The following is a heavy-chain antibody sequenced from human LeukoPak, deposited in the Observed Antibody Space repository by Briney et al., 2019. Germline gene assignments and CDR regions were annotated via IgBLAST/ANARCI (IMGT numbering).Heavy chain of an antibody. CDR2: ISYDGSNK. CDR1: GFTFSSYA. Sequence: GRSLRLSCAASGFTFSSYAMHWVRQAPGEGLEWVAVISYDGSNKYYADSVKGRFTISRDNSKNTLYLQMNSLRAEDTAVYYCARDFVAVAGTEGFDYWGQGTLVTVSS. CDR3: ARDFVAVAGTEGFDY. J-gene: IGHJ4*02. V-gene: IGHV3-30-3*01. D-gene: IGHD6-19*01.